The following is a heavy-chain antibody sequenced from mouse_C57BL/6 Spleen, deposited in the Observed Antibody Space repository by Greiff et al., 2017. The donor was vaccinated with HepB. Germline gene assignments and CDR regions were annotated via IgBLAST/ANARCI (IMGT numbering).Heavy chain of an antibody. V-gene: IGHV1-15*01. CDR2: IDPETGGT. J-gene: IGHJ3*01. CDR3: TRKGYDYDRAFAY. Sequence: QVQLQQSGAELVRPGASVTLSCKASGYTFTDYEMHWVKQTPVHGLEWIGAIDPETGGTAYNQKFKGKAILTADKSSSTAYMELRSLTSEDSAVYNGTRKGYDYDRAFAYWGQGTLVTVSA. D-gene: IGHD2-4*01. CDR1: GYTFTDYE.